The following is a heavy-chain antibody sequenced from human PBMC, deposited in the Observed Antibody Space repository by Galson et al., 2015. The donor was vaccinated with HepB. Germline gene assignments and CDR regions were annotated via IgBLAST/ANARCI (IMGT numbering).Heavy chain of an antibody. CDR1: GFTFFTSA. J-gene: IGHJ5*02. V-gene: IGHV3-23*01. Sequence: SLRLSCAASGFTFFTSAMSWVRQAPGKGLEWVSTISGFGDNTYYADSVKGRFTVSRDNSRNMVYLQKNSLRAEDTAIFYCAKGGHYSPFDPWGQGTLVTVSS. CDR2: ISGFGDNT. D-gene: IGHD5-18*01. CDR3: AKGGHYSPFDP.